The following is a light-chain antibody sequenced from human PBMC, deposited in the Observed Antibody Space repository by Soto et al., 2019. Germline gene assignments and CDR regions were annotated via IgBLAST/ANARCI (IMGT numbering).Light chain of an antibody. CDR1: QFIPIH. V-gene: IGKV3-11*01. CDR3: QQYDQWPIT. CDR2: DAF. Sequence: EIVLTQSPPTLSLSPGERATLSCRASQFIPIHLAWYQQKPGQPPRLLIYDAFNRAVGIPARFSGSGSGTDFTLTISSLEPEDFAVYYCQQYDQWPITFGQGTRLEIK. J-gene: IGKJ5*01.